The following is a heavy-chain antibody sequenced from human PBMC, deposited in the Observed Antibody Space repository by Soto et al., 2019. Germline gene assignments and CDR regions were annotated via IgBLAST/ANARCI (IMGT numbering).Heavy chain of an antibody. J-gene: IGHJ6*02. Sequence: ASVKVSCKASGFTFTSSAVQWVRQARGQRLEWIGWVVVGSGNTNYAQKFQERVTITRDMSTSTAYMELSSLRSEDTALYYCAVDTDTAMVHYYYYGMDVWGQGTTVTVSS. D-gene: IGHD5-18*01. CDR1: GFTFTSSA. CDR2: VVVGSGNT. CDR3: AVDTDTAMVHYYYYGMDV. V-gene: IGHV1-58*01.